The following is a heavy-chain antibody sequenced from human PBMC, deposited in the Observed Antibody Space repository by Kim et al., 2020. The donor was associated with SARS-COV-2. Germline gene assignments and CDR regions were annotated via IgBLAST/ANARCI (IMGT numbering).Heavy chain of an antibody. V-gene: IGHV3-11*05. D-gene: IGHD6-19*01. J-gene: IGHJ4*02. CDR3: ARAALGSGWYYFDY. Sequence: DTVKSRFTITRDNAKNSLYLQMNSLRAEDTAVYYCARAALGSGWYYFDYWGQGTLVTVSS.